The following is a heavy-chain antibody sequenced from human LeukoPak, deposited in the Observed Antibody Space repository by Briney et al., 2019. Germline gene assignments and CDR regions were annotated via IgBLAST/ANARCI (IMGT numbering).Heavy chain of an antibody. CDR3: ARGIAVREVLHAFAN. J-gene: IGHJ3*02. CDR2: INYSGGMT. CDR1: GFTFDDYG. Sequence: GGSLRLSCAASGFTFDDYGMTWVRQVPGKGLEWVSGINYSGGMTGYADSVEGRFTISRDNAKNSLYLQMNSLRAEDTALYYCARGIAVREVLHAFANWGQEEMVTVSS. D-gene: IGHD6-19*01. V-gene: IGHV3-20*04.